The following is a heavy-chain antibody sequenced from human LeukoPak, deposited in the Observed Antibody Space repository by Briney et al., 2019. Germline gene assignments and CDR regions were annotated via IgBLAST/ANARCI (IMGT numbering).Heavy chain of an antibody. Sequence: SETLSLTCTVSGGSISSYYWGWIRQPPGKGLEWIGSIYHSGSTYYNPSLKSRVTISVDTSKNQFSLKLSSVTAADTAVYYCARAPYGDYFDYWGQGTLVTVSS. CDR2: IYHSGST. D-gene: IGHD4-17*01. J-gene: IGHJ4*02. CDR1: GGSISSYY. V-gene: IGHV4-38-2*02. CDR3: ARAPYGDYFDY.